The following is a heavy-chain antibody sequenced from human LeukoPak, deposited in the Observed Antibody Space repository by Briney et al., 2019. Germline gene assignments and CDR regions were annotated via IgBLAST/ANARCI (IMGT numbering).Heavy chain of an antibody. CDR1: GFTFSSYG. Sequence: PGRSLGLSCAASGFTFSSYGMHWVRQAPGKGLEWVAVIWDDASNKYYADSVKGRFTISRDNSKNTLYLQMNSLRAEDTAVYYCARAEVPAAIKSGAFDIWGQGTMVTVSS. J-gene: IGHJ3*02. CDR2: IWDDASNK. D-gene: IGHD2-2*01. CDR3: ARAEVPAAIKSGAFDI. V-gene: IGHV3-33*01.